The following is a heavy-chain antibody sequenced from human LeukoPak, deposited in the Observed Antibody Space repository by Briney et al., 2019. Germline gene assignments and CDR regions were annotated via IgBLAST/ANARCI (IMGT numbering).Heavy chain of an antibody. CDR3: ANIALGYSSGGSCYSVY. CDR1: GFTFDDYG. Sequence: GGSLRLSCAASGFTFDDYGMSWVRQAPGKGLEWVSGINWNGGTTGYADSVKGRFTISRDNAKNSLYLQMNSLRAEDTAVYYCANIALGYSSGGSCYSVYWGQGTLVTVSS. CDR2: INWNGGTT. V-gene: IGHV3-20*04. J-gene: IGHJ4*02. D-gene: IGHD2-15*01.